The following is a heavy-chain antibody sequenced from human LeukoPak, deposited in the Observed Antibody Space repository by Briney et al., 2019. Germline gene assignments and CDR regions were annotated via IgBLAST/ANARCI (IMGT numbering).Heavy chain of an antibody. V-gene: IGHV4-59*08. CDR2: IYNIGNT. D-gene: IGHD3-10*01. J-gene: IGHJ4*02. CDR3: ARRGGYGSGSYALNF. Sequence: SETLSLTCTVSGESISGHYWSWIRQPPGKGLEWIGYIYNIGNTNYNPSLKSRVNISIDTSKNQFSLRLSSVTAADTAVYYCARRGGYGSGSYALNFWGQGTLVTVSS. CDR1: GESISGHY.